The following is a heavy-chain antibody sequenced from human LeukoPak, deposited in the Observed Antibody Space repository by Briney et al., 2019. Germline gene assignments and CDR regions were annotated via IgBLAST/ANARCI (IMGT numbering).Heavy chain of an antibody. CDR3: ARDDLDGYSLTHAFDI. Sequence: PGGSLRLSCAASGFTFSSYGMHWVRQAPDKGLEWVAVIWYDGSNKYYADSVKGQFTISRDNSKNTLYLQMNSLRAEDTAVYYCARDDLDGYSLTHAFDIWGQGTMVTVSS. CDR2: IWYDGSNK. CDR1: GFTFSSYG. J-gene: IGHJ3*02. D-gene: IGHD5-24*01. V-gene: IGHV3-33*01.